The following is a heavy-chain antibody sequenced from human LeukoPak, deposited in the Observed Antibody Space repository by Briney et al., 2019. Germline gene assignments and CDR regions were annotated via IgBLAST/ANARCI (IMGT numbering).Heavy chain of an antibody. D-gene: IGHD1-26*01. CDR1: GFTFNTYS. CDR2: ISGSGGST. Sequence: GGSLRLSCVASGFTFNTYSMSWVRQAPGKGLEWVSAISGSGGSTYYADSVKGRFTISRDNSKNTLYLQMNSLRAEDTAVYYCAKDQGVGYAFDIWGQGTMVTVSS. J-gene: IGHJ3*02. V-gene: IGHV3-23*01. CDR3: AKDQGVGYAFDI.